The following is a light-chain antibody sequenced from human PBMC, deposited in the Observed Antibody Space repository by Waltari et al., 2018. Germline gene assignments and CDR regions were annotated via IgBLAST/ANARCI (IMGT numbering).Light chain of an antibody. Sequence: DIQMTQSPSSLSASVGDRVTITCRASQSVSNYLNWYQRKPGKAPKLLIYAASTLQSGVPSRFSGSGSGTDFTLTISSLQPGDFATDYCQQSYSAPPITFGQGTRLEIK. J-gene: IGKJ5*01. CDR2: AAS. V-gene: IGKV1-39*01. CDR3: QQSYSAPPIT. CDR1: QSVSNY.